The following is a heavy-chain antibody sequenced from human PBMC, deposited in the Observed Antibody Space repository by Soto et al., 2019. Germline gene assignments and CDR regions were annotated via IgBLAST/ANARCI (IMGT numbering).Heavy chain of an antibody. CDR1: GGSISFYN. V-gene: IGHV4-59*01. D-gene: IGHD6-13*01. CDR3: AKGDSTTHGDSFDI. Sequence: QVQLQESGPGLVKPSETLSLTCSVSGGSISFYNWNWIRQSPGKGLEWIGYIYHSGRTNYNPSLKSRVTISGDTSKNQFSLQLSSVTAADTAVYYCAKGDSTTHGDSFDIWGQGTMVTVSP. CDR2: IYHSGRT. J-gene: IGHJ3*02.